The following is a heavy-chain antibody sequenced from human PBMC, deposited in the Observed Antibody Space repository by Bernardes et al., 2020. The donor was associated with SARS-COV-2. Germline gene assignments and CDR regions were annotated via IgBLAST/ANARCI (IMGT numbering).Heavy chain of an antibody. Sequence: ASVKVSCKASGYTFTAYYLHWVRRAPGQGLEWMGWINPHSGGSDFAQKFQGRVTMTRDTSITTAYMELSSLTSDDTAVYYCARGSGSWYEEYQYSMDVWGQGTTVTVSA. CDR2: INPHSGGS. CDR3: ARGSGSWYEEYQYSMDV. V-gene: IGHV1-2*02. D-gene: IGHD2-2*01. J-gene: IGHJ6*01. CDR1: GYTFTAYY.